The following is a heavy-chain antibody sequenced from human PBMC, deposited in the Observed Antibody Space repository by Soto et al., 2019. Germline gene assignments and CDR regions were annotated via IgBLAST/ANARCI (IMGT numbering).Heavy chain of an antibody. CDR2: IFHSGTT. CDR3: ARDPYRPKARNDL. J-gene: IGHJ5*02. CDR1: GGSISSDDYC. Sequence: QVHLTESGTGLVKPSQTLSLTCSVSGGSISSDDYCWTWIRQSPGKGLERMGYIFHSGTTYYNPSLKGRVIISLENYKNPYSLRLTSLTAADSAVYFCARDPYRPKARNDLCGQGTLVTVSS. D-gene: IGHD3-16*02. V-gene: IGHV4-30-4*01.